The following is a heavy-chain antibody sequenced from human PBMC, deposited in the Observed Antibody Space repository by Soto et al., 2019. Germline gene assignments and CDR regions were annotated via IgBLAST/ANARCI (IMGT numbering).Heavy chain of an antibody. J-gene: IGHJ3*02. D-gene: IGHD3-22*01. Sequence: SKTLALTCTVSGGCISISSCYWCWIHQPPGKGLEWIGSIYYSGSTYYNPTLKSRVSIYGDTSKNQFSLKLSSVTAADTAVYYCARVGISGFLPYFAFDIWGQRTMVTVSS. CDR3: ARVGISGFLPYFAFDI. V-gene: IGHV4-39*01. CDR1: GGCISISSCY. CDR2: IYYSGST.